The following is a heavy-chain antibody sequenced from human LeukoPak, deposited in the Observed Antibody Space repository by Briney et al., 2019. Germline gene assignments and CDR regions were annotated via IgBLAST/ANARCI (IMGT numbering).Heavy chain of an antibody. CDR1: GYTFTSYG. CDR3: ASSLVTRFDY. V-gene: IGHV1-2*02. D-gene: IGHD5-18*01. CDR2: INPNSGGT. Sequence: ASVKVSCKASGYTFTSYGISWVRQAPGQGLEWMGWINPNSGGTNYAQKFQGRVTMTRDTSISTAYMELSRLRSDDTAVYYCASSLVTRFDYWGQGTLVTVSS. J-gene: IGHJ4*02.